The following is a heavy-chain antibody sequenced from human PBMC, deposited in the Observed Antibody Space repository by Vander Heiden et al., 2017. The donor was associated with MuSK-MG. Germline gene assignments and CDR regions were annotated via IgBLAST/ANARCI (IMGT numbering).Heavy chain of an antibody. CDR2: IYYSGST. V-gene: IGHV4-59*01. CDR3: ARRDSSLWYFDL. CDR1: GGSISSYY. Sequence: QVQLQGSGPGLAKPSETLSLTYYVSGGSISSYYWGWIRQRPGKGLEWIGYIYYSGSTNYNPSLKSRVTISVDTSKNQFSLKLSSVTAADTAVYYCARRDSSLWYFDLWGRGTLVTVSS. J-gene: IGHJ2*01. D-gene: IGHD2-21*02.